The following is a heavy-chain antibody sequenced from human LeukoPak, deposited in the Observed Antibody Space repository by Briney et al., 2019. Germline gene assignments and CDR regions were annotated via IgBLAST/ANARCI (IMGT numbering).Heavy chain of an antibody. CDR2: IKEDGSEE. CDR3: TRDPYSRSWSYGMDV. D-gene: IGHD6-13*01. V-gene: IGHV3-7*03. Sequence: GGSLRLSCTASGFTFSTYWMSWVRQTPEKGLEWVANIKEDGSEEVYVDSVKGRFTISRDNAKSSLYLQMNSLRTEDTAVYYCTRDPYSRSWSYGMDVWGQGTTVTVSS. CDR1: GFTFSTYW. J-gene: IGHJ6*02.